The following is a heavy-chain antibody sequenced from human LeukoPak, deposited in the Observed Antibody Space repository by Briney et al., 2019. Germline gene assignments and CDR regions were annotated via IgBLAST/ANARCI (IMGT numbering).Heavy chain of an antibody. Sequence: PGGSLRLSCAASGFTVSSNYMSWVRQAPGKGLEWVSVIYSGGSTYYADSVKGRFTISRHNSKNTLYLQMNSLRAEDTAVYYCARERRYYDSSGYSLDAFDIWGQGTMVTVSS. CDR1: GFTVSSNY. V-gene: IGHV3-53*04. CDR3: ARERRYYDSSGYSLDAFDI. D-gene: IGHD3-22*01. CDR2: IYSGGST. J-gene: IGHJ3*02.